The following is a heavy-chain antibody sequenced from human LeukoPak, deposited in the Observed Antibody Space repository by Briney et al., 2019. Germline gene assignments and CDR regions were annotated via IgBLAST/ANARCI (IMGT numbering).Heavy chain of an antibody. CDR2: IYYSGST. Sequence: SETLSLTCTVSGGSISSYYWSWIRQPPGKGLEWIGYIYYSGSTNYNPSLKSRVTISVDTSKNQFSLKLSSVTAADTAVYYCARHGLDSLYFDYWGQGTLVTVSS. CDR3: ARHGLDSLYFDY. V-gene: IGHV4-59*08. J-gene: IGHJ4*02. CDR1: GGSISSYY. D-gene: IGHD2-21*01.